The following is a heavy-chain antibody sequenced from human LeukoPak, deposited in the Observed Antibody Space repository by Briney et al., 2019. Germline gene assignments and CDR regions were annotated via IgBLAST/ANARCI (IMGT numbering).Heavy chain of an antibody. J-gene: IGHJ3*02. CDR3: AVPMTSESAFDI. CDR2: INPNSDGT. Sequence: ASVKVSCKASGYTFTGYYVHWVRQAPGQGLEWMGWINPNSDGTNYAQKFQGRVTMTRDTSISTAYMELSRLRSDDTAVYYCAVPMTSESAFDIWGQGTMVTVSS. CDR1: GYTFTGYY. V-gene: IGHV1-2*02.